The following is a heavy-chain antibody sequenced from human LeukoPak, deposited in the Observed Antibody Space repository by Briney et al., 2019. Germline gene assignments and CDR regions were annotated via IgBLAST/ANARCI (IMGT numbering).Heavy chain of an antibody. CDR2: IYTSGST. D-gene: IGHD5-18*01. V-gene: IGHV4-61*02. Sequence: SETLSLTCTVSGGSISSGSYYWSWIRQPAGKGLEWIGRIYTSGSTNYNPSLKSRVTISVDTSKNQFSLKLSSVTAADTAVYYCARDLGRGYSYGIYWFDPWGQGTLVTVSS. CDR3: ARDLGRGYSYGIYWFDP. CDR1: GGSISSGSYY. J-gene: IGHJ5*02.